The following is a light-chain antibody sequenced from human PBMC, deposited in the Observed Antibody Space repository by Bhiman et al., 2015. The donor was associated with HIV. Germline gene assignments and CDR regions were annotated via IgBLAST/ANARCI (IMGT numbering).Light chain of an antibody. CDR1: SSNIGTNT. Sequence: QSVLTQPPSASGTPGQRVTISCSGSSSNIGTNTVNWYQQLPGTAPKLLIYRNNQRPSGVSNRFSGSKSGNTASLTISGLQGEDEADYYCSSLTSSLTYVFGTGTNVTVL. CDR3: SSLTSSLTYV. V-gene: IGLV1-44*01. CDR2: RNN. J-gene: IGLJ1*01.